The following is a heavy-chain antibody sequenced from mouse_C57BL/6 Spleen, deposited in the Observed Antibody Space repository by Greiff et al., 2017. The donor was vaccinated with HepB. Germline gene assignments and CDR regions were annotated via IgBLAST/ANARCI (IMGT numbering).Heavy chain of an antibody. CDR3: ARTLYGSSYCYFDY. CDR2: INPNYGTT. Sequence: EVQLQQSGPELVKPGASVKISCKASGYSFTDYNMNWVKQSNGKSLEWIGVINPNYGTTSYNQKFKGKATLTVDQSSSTAYMQLNSLTSEDSAVYDCARTLYGSSYCYFDYWGQGTTLTVSS. D-gene: IGHD1-1*01. CDR1: GYSFTDYN. V-gene: IGHV1-39*01. J-gene: IGHJ2*01.